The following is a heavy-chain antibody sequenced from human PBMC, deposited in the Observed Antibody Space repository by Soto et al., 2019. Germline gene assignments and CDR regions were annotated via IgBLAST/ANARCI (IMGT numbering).Heavy chain of an antibody. D-gene: IGHD1-1*01. CDR1: GGTFSSYA. CDR2: IIPIFGTA. J-gene: IGHJ6*02. Sequence: QVQLVQSGAEVTKPGSSVKVSCKASGGTFSSYAISWVRQAPGQGLEWMGGIIPIFGTANYAQKFQGRVTITADESTSTAYMELSSLRSEDTAVYYCARDFSYSTTYYYYGMDVWGQGTTVTVSS. CDR3: ARDFSYSTTYYYYGMDV. V-gene: IGHV1-69*12.